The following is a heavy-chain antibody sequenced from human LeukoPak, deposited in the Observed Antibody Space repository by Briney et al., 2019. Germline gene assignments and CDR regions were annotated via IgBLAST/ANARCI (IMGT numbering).Heavy chain of an antibody. CDR3: AGDEADTLTNYPGAFDI. V-gene: IGHV4-4*07. Sequence: SETLSLTCTVSGGSFTNYYWNWIRQPAGKALEWIGRISTSGSTNYNPSVSTRVTMSIDTSKNQFSLKLRSVTAADTAVYYCAGDEADTLTNYPGAFDIWGQGTMVTVSS. D-gene: IGHD3-9*01. J-gene: IGHJ3*02. CDR1: GGSFTNYY. CDR2: ISTSGST.